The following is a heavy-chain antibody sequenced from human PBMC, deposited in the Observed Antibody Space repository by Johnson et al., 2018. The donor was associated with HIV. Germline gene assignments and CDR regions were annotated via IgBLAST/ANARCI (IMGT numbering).Heavy chain of an antibody. D-gene: IGHD6-13*01. CDR2: ISYDGSNK. CDR1: GFTFSNYG. Sequence: QVQLVESGGGLVQPGRSLRLSCAASGFTFSNYGMHWVRQAPGKGLEWVAVISYDGSNKYYADSVKGRFTISRDNSKNALYLRMNSLRAEDTAVYYCAKDRGIQWALPADAFDVWGQGTMVTVSS. CDR3: AKDRGIQWALPADAFDV. J-gene: IGHJ3*01. V-gene: IGHV3-30*18.